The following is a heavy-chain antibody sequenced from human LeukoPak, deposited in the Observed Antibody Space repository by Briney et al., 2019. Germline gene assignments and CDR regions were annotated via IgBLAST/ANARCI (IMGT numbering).Heavy chain of an antibody. D-gene: IGHD5-12*01. CDR2: INPNSGGT. J-gene: IGHJ3*02. CDR3: ARDQFGWLRFRHDAFDI. CDR1: GYTFTGYY. V-gene: IGHV1-2*02. Sequence: ASVKVSCKASGYTFTGYYMHWVRQAPGQGLEWMGWINPNSGGTNYAQKFQGRVTMTGDTSISTAYMELSRLRSDDTAVYYCARDQFGWLRFRHDAFDIWGQGTMVTVSS.